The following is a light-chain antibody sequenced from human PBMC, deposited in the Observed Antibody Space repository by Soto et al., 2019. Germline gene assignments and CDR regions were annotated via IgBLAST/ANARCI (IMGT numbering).Light chain of an antibody. J-gene: IGLJ2*01. CDR2: LNSDGSH. Sequence: QPVLTQSPSASASLGASVKLTCTLSSGHSNYAIAWHQQQSEKGPRYLMKLNSDGSHSKGGGIPDRFSGTSSGAERYLTISGLHSEDEADCYCQTWGSGIVVVGGGTKLTVL. CDR1: SGHSNYA. CDR3: QTWGSGIVV. V-gene: IGLV4-69*01.